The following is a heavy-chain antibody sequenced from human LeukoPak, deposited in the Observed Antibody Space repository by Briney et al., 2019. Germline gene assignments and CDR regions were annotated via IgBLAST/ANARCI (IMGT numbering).Heavy chain of an antibody. D-gene: IGHD3-10*01. Sequence: ASVKVSCKASGGTFSSYAISWVRQAPRQGLEWMGGIIPIFGTANYAQKFQGRVTITADKSTSTAYMELSSLRSEDTAVYYCARVEITMVRDGSYYYYGMDVWGKGTTVTVSS. CDR2: IIPIFGTA. V-gene: IGHV1-69*06. CDR3: ARVEITMVRDGSYYYYGMDV. CDR1: GGTFSSYA. J-gene: IGHJ6*04.